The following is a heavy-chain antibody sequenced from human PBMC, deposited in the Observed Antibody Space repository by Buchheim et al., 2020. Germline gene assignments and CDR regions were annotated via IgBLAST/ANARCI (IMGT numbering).Heavy chain of an antibody. CDR1: GGSISSDY. V-gene: IGHV4-59*01. CDR2: IFYSGNT. J-gene: IGHJ1*01. D-gene: IGHD6-13*01. CDR3: ARGSGNSWHLLH. Sequence: QVQLQESGPGQVKPSETLSLTCTVSGGSISSDYWSWIRQSPGKALEWIGCIFYSGNTHYNPSLKSRVTISSDKSKNQFSLKLNSVTAADTAVYYCARGSGNSWHLLHWGQGTL.